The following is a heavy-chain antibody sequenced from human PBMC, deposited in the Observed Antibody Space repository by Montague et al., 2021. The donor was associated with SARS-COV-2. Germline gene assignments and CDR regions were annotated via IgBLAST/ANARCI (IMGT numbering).Heavy chain of an antibody. CDR1: GFIFSSYG. CDR2: IWYDGSNE. J-gene: IGHJ4*02. CDR3: ARGSVGGHYFDY. V-gene: IGHV3-33*01. D-gene: IGHD1-26*01. Sequence: SLRLSCAASGFIFSSYGMHWVRQAPGKGLEWVAHIWYDGSNENYVDSVKARFTISRDNFKNTLYLQMNSLRAEDTAIYYCARGSVGGHYFDYWGQGTLVTVSS.